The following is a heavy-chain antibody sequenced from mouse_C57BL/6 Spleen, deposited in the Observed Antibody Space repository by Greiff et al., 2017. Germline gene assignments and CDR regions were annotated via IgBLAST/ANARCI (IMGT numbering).Heavy chain of an antibody. CDR2: IGPGSGST. Sequence: VQLQQSGAELVKPGASVKISCKASGYTFTDYYINWVKQRPGQGLEWIGKIGPGSGSTYYNEKFNGKATLTAYKSSSTAYMQLSSLTSEDSAVYFCAPLITTVVVTDYAMDYWGQGTSVTVSS. V-gene: IGHV1-77*01. CDR1: GYTFTDYY. CDR3: APLITTVVVTDYAMDY. J-gene: IGHJ4*01. D-gene: IGHD1-1*01.